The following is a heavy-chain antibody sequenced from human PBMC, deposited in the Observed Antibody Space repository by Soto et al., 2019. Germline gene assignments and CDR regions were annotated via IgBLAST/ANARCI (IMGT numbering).Heavy chain of an antibody. CDR1: SGPFSGYY. CDR2: ISHSGST. D-gene: IGHD1-1*01. CDR3: AISYITNDAFDI. V-gene: IGHV4-34*01. Sequence: QVQLQQWGAGLLKPSETLSLTCAVSSGPFSGYYWSWIRQSPGKGLEWIGEISHSGSTNYNPSLKSRVTISVYTSKNQFSLKLSSVPAADTAVYYCAISYITNDAFDIWGQGTLVTFSS. J-gene: IGHJ3*02.